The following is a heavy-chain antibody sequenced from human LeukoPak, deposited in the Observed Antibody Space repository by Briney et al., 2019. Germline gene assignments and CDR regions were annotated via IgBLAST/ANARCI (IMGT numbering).Heavy chain of an antibody. CDR2: IIPIFGTA. CDR1: GGTFSSYA. V-gene: IGHV1-69*05. Sequence: ASVKVSCKASGGTFSSYAISWVRQAPGQGLEWMGGIIPIFGTANYAQKFQGRVTITTDESTSTAYMELSSLRSEDTAVYYCARAVVGVVPAAVPYDAFDIWGQGTMVTVSS. J-gene: IGHJ3*02. D-gene: IGHD2-2*01. CDR3: ARAVVGVVPAAVPYDAFDI.